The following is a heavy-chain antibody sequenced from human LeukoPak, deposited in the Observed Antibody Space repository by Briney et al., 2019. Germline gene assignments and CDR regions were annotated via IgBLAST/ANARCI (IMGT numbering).Heavy chain of an antibody. J-gene: IGHJ4*02. V-gene: IGHV4-30-4*08. CDR2: IYYSGNT. CDR3: ASYSSLFDY. CDR1: GGSISSGDYY. D-gene: IGHD3-22*01. Sequence: SQTLSLTCTVSGGSISSGDYYWNWIRQPPGKGLEWIGYIYYSGNTYYNPSLKSRVTISVDTSKNQFSLKLSFVTAADTAVYYCASYSSLFDYWGQGTLVTVSS.